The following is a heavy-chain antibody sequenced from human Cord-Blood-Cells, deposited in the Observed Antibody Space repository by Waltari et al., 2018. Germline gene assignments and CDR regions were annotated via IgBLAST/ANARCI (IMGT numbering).Heavy chain of an antibody. J-gene: IGHJ3*02. CDR3: ARVEGGTRHDAFDI. CDR1: GGTFSSYA. V-gene: IGHV1-69*01. Sequence: QVQLVQSGAEVKKPGSSVKVSCKASGGTFSSYAISWVRQAPGQGLGWMGGIIPIFGTANYAQKCQGRVTITADESTSTAYMELSSLRSEDTAVYYCARVEGGTRHDAFDIWGQGTMVTVSS. D-gene: IGHD1-26*01. CDR2: IIPIFGTA.